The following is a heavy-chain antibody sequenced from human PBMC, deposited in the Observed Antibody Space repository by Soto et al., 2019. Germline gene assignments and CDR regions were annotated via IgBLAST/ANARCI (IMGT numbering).Heavy chain of an antibody. CDR1: GFTFSSYA. CDR2: ISGSGGST. CDR3: AKWTSYYYISIGVVPAATGEYFQH. J-gene: IGHJ1*01. V-gene: IGHV3-23*01. Sequence: GGSLRLSCAASGFTFSSYAMSWVRQAPGKXLEWISDISGSGGSTYYVDPVNSRFTISRDNSNNTLYLQMNSLRAEDTAVYYSAKWTSYYYISIGVVPAATGEYFQHWGQGTLVTVSS. D-gene: IGHD2-2*01.